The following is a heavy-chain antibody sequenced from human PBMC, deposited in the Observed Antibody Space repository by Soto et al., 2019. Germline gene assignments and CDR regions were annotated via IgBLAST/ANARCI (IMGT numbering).Heavy chain of an antibody. CDR1: GFLFSSYA. Sequence: QVQLVESGGGVVQPGGSLRLSCTASGFLFSSYAMHWVRQAPGRGLDWVAVISSDGSDQYYGDSVKGRFSISRDNSKNTLYLQMNSLRPEDTAVYYCARVHTSHYGLFDYWGQGTLVTVSS. CDR3: ARVHTSHYGLFDY. D-gene: IGHD4-17*01. CDR2: ISSDGSDQ. J-gene: IGHJ4*02. V-gene: IGHV3-30-3*01.